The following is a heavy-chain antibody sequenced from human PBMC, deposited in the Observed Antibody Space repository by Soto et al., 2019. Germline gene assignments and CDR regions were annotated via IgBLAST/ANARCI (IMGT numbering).Heavy chain of an antibody. D-gene: IGHD2-15*01. V-gene: IGHV4-31*03. CDR3: SRGILV. Sequence: QVQLQESGPGLVKPSQTLSLTCTVSGGSMNSGGYCWNWIRQHPGEGLEWIGCISYGGTTSYNPSLKMRVTIPVDTSKNQFSLKLSSVTAADTAVYYCSRGILVWGQGTLITVSS. CDR1: GGSMNSGGYC. CDR2: ISYGGTT. J-gene: IGHJ4*02.